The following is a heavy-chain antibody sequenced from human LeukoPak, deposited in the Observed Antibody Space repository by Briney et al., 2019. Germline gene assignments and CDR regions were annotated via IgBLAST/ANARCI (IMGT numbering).Heavy chain of an antibody. CDR2: INPSGDTT. CDR3: ARGPLELERRYYYYYMDV. J-gene: IGHJ6*03. V-gene: IGHV1-46*01. CDR1: GYIFTSYY. D-gene: IGHD1-1*01. Sequence: ASVKVSCKASGYIFTSYYIHWVRQAPGQGLEWMGVINPSGDTTTYAQKFQGRVTMTRNTSISTAYMELSSLRSEDTAVYYCARGPLELERRYYYYYMDVWGKGTTVTISS.